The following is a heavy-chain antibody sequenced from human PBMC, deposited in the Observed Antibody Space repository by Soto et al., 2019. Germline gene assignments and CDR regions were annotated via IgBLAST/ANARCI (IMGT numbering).Heavy chain of an antibody. CDR2: ILYDGSKQ. D-gene: IGHD3-22*01. CDR3: AKENWYDTSSYYSYNYGMDV. Sequence: GGSLRLSCAGSGFLFSSYGMHWVRQAPGKGLEWVALILYDGSKQFYADTVEGRFTISRDNSKNTLYLQMSSLRAEDTAVYYCAKENWYDTSSYYSYNYGMDVWGQGTTVTVSS. J-gene: IGHJ6*02. V-gene: IGHV3-30*18. CDR1: GFLFSSYG.